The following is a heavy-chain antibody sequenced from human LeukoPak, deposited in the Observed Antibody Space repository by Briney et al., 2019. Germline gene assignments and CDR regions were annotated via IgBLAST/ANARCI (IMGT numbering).Heavy chain of an antibody. J-gene: IGHJ5*02. CDR2: IIPIFGTA. D-gene: IGHD6-13*01. CDR1: GGTFSSYA. V-gene: IGHV1-69*06. CDR3: ARGRPTTSIAAAGVNWFDP. Sequence: SVTVSCKASGGTFSSYAISWVRQAPGQGLEWMGGIIPIFGTANYAQKFQGRVTITADKSTSTAYMELSGLRSEDTAVYYCARGRPTTSIAAAGVNWFDPWGQGTLVTVSS.